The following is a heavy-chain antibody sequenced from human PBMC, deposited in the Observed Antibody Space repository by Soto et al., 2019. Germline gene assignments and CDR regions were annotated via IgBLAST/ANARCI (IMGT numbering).Heavy chain of an antibody. CDR2: VSASGLNT. D-gene: IGHD3-10*01. J-gene: IGHJ4*02. CDR1: GFTFSTYA. V-gene: IGHV3-23*01. CDR3: VKALSSGSYYLFDY. Sequence: VGSLRLSCAASGFTFSTYAMAWVRQAPGKGLEWVSGVSASGLNTDYADPVKGRFYISRDNSKNTVSLHMNSLRAEDTALYYCVKALSSGSYYLFDYWGQGTLVTVSS.